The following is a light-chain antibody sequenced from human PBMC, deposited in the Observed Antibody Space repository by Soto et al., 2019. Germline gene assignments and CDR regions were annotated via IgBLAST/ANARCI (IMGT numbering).Light chain of an antibody. CDR1: SSDVGGYDY. CDR2: EVT. CDR3: SSHTSGSTRV. V-gene: IGLV2-14*01. J-gene: IGLJ1*01. Sequence: QSALTQPASVSGSPGQSIAISCTGTSSDVGGYDYVSWYQQQPDKAPKLMIYEVTKRPSGVSNRFSGSKSGNTASLTISGLRPEDEADYYCSSHTSGSTRVFGSGTKLTVL.